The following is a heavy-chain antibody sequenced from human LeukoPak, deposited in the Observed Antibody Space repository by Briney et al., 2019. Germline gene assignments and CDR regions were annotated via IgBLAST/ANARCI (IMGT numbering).Heavy chain of an antibody. V-gene: IGHV3-48*03. J-gene: IGHJ6*03. CDR3: ARGGISIFAVVIYMDV. D-gene: IGHD3-3*01. CDR2: ISSSGSTI. Sequence: GGSLRLSCAASGFTFSSYEMNWVRQAPGKGLEWVSYISSSGSTIYYADSVKGRFTISRDNAKNSLYLQMNSLRAEDTALYYCARGGISIFAVVIYMDVWGKGTTVTVSS. CDR1: GFTFSSYE.